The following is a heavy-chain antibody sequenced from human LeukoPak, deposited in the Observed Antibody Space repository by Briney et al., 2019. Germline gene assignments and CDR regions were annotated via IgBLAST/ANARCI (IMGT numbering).Heavy chain of an antibody. Sequence: GGSLRLSCAASGFTFSIYAMSWVRQAPGKGLEWVSAISGSGGSTYYADSVKGRFTISRDNSKNTLYLQMNSLRAEDTAVYYCAKAFTGAVAGSRGLGYWGQGTLLTVSS. J-gene: IGHJ4*02. CDR2: ISGSGGST. CDR1: GFTFSIYA. D-gene: IGHD6-19*01. CDR3: AKAFTGAVAGSRGLGY. V-gene: IGHV3-23*01.